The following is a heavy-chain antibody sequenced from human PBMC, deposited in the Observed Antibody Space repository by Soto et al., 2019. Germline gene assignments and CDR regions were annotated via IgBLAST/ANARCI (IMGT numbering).Heavy chain of an antibody. D-gene: IGHD6-6*01. CDR2: ISGSGGST. Sequence: PGGTLRLSCAASGFTFSSYAMSWVRQAPGKGLEWGSAISGSGGSTYYADSVKGRFTISRDNSKNTLYLQMNRMRAEDTAVYYCAKAPVAYSSSSRYRYFVYWGEGTMV. V-gene: IGHV3-23*01. CDR3: AKAPVAYSSSSRYRYFVY. CDR1: GFTFSSYA. J-gene: IGHJ4*02.